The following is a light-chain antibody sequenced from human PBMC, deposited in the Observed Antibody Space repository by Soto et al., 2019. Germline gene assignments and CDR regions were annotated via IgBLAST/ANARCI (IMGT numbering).Light chain of an antibody. CDR2: GAS. Sequence: VLTQSPATLSLSPGERATLSCRASHSMSNSNLAWYQHKPGQAPRLLIYGASNRATGIPDRFSGSGSGTDFILTINRLEPEDFAVYYCQEFASNFGGGTKVDI. J-gene: IGKJ4*01. CDR3: QEFASN. CDR1: HSMSNSN. V-gene: IGKV3-20*01.